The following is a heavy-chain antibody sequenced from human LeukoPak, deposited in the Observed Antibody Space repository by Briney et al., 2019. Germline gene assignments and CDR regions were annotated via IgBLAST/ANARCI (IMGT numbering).Heavy chain of an antibody. V-gene: IGHV4-4*07. J-gene: IGHJ4*02. CDR2: IYTSGST. Sequence: SETLSLTCTVSGGSISSYYWSWIRQPAGKGLEWIGRIYTSGSTNYNPSLKSRVTMSVDTSKNQFSLKLSSVTAADTAVYYCARDQHIAAEIPFDYWGQGTLVTVSS. CDR1: GGSISSYY. D-gene: IGHD6-6*01. CDR3: ARDQHIAAEIPFDY.